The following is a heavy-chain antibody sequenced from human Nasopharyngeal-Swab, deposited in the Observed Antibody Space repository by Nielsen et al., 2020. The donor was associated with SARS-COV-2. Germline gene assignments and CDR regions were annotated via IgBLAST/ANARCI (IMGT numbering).Heavy chain of an antibody. CDR1: GFSFSTHA. D-gene: IGHD2-8*01. CDR2: LGVGGGPT. CDR3: VKDGYCTNGVCGFDAFDI. V-gene: IGHV3-23*01. Sequence: GESLKISCAASGFSFSTHAMTWIRQAPGKGLEWVSSLGVGGGPTYYADSAKGRFTISSDNSKNTLYLHMNSLRAEDTALYYCVKDGYCTNGVCGFDAFDIWGRGTMVTVSS. J-gene: IGHJ3*02.